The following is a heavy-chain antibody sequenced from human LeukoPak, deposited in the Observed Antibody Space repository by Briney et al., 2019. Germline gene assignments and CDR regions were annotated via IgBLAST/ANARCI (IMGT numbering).Heavy chain of an antibody. CDR2: ISGSGGST. CDR1: GFTFSSYG. CDR3: AKGDYYDSSGYRWYFDY. D-gene: IGHD3-22*01. Sequence: GGSLRLSCAASGFTFSSYGMSWVRQAPGKGLEWVSAISGSGGSTYYADSVKGRFTISRDNSKNTLYLQMNSLRAEDTAVYYCAKGDYYDSSGYRWYFDYWGQGTLDTVSS. J-gene: IGHJ4*02. V-gene: IGHV3-23*01.